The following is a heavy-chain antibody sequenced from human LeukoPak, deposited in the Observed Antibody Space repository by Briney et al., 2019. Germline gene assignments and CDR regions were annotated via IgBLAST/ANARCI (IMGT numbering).Heavy chain of an antibody. CDR1: GFTFSSYW. CDR2: IKQDGSEK. CDR3: ATRVSTSRSFDY. Sequence: GGSLRLSCAASGFTFSSYWMSWVRQAPGKGLEWVANIKQDGSEKYYVDSVKGRFTISRDNSKNTLYLQMNSLRAEDTAVYYCATRVSTSRSFDYWGQGTLVTVSS. J-gene: IGHJ4*02. V-gene: IGHV3-7*03.